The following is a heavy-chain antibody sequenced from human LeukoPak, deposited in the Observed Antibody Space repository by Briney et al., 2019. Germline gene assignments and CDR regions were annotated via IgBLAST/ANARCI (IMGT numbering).Heavy chain of an antibody. Sequence: AGTLGVYCAAPAVTFSDYYISWIRQAPGKGLQWVPYISSSGSTRYYADSVKGRFTSARDNAKNSLYLQMDSLRAEDTAVYYCARVDIWGPGGGGHFDYWGQGTLVTVSS. J-gene: IGHJ4*02. CDR1: AVTFSDYY. CDR2: ISSSGSTR. CDR3: ARVDIWGPGGGGHFDY. D-gene: IGHD3-9*01. V-gene: IGHV3-11*01.